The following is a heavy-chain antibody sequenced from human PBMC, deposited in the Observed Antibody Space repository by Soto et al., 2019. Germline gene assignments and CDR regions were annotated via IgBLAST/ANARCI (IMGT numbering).Heavy chain of an antibody. CDR3: AKDHYSSGWYFDY. CDR1: GFTFDDYA. J-gene: IGHJ4*02. CDR2: ISWNSGSI. Sequence: EVQLVESGGGLVQPGRSLRLSCAASGFTFDDYAMHWVRQAPGKGLEWVSGISWNSGSIGYADSVKGRFTISRDNAKNSLYLQMNSLRAEDTALYYCAKDHYSSGWYFDYWGQGTLVTVSS. D-gene: IGHD6-19*01. V-gene: IGHV3-9*01.